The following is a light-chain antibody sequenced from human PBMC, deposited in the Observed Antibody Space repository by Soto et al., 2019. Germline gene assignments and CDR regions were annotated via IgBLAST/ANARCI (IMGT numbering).Light chain of an antibody. J-gene: IGKJ1*01. CDR2: HAS. Sequence: DIQMTQSPSTLPASVGDRVTITCRASQSISNWLAWYQQKPGTAPKVLIYHASNLQSGVPARFGGLRSGTEFTLAISCLQPDDFAAYDCQHYKAFAPWPFGQGTKVEIK. CDR1: QSISNW. V-gene: IGKV1-5*01. CDR3: QHYKAFAPWP.